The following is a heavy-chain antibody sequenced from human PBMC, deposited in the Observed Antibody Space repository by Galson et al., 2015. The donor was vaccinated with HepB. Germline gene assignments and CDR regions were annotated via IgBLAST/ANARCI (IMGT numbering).Heavy chain of an antibody. CDR1: GASMNTDY. CDR2: VHHSGAA. CDR3: TRVFGQKCGGTTCFLGAFDL. J-gene: IGHJ3*01. V-gene: IGHV4-59*12. Sequence: ETLSPTCSVSGASMNTDYWTWIRQSPGQRLEWVGYVHHSGAANYNPSLKSRVTISIDTSKNHFSLNLRSVTAADTAMYFCTRVFGQKCGGTTCFLGAFDLWGPGTRVIVSS. D-gene: IGHD3/OR15-3a*01.